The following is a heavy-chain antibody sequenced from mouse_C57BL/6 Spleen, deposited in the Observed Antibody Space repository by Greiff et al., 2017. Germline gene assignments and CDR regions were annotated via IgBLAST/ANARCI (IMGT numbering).Heavy chain of an antibody. CDR2: ISYDGSN. CDR1: GYSITSGYY. D-gene: IGHD1-1*01. CDR3: ARPTTVVEGGAMDY. V-gene: IGHV3-6*01. Sequence: EVQLQESGPGLVKPSQSLSLTCSVTGYSITSGYYWNWIRQFPGNKLEWMGYISYDGSNNYNPSLKNRISITRDTSKNQFFLKLNSVTTEDTATYYCARPTTVVEGGAMDYWGQGTSVTVSS. J-gene: IGHJ4*01.